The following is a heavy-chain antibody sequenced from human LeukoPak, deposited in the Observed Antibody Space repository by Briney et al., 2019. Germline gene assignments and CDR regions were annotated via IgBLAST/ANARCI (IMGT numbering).Heavy chain of an antibody. V-gene: IGHV3-64*01. CDR1: GFTFSSYA. CDR3: AKEEWLGKMNFFDY. J-gene: IGHJ4*02. CDR2: ISSNGGST. Sequence: PGGSLRLSCAASGFTFSSYAMHWVRQAPGKGLEYVSAISSNGGSTYYANSVKGRFTISRDTSKNTLYLQMNSLRAEDTAVYFCAKEEWLGKMNFFDYWGQGTLVTVSS. D-gene: IGHD6-19*01.